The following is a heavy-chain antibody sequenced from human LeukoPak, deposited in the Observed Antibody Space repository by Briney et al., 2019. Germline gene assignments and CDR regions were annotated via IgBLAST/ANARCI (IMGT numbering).Heavy chain of an antibody. Sequence: SETLSLTCSVSGGSISSSSYYWGWIRQPPGKGLEWIGTVYYSGTSYYNPSLKSRVSMSADTSKNQFFLKLSSVTAADTATYYCARPYGSGSYYYYNMDVWGKGTTVTVSS. D-gene: IGHD3-10*01. CDR3: ARPYGSGSYYYYNMDV. J-gene: IGHJ6*03. CDR1: GGSISSSSYY. V-gene: IGHV4-39*01. CDR2: VYYSGTS.